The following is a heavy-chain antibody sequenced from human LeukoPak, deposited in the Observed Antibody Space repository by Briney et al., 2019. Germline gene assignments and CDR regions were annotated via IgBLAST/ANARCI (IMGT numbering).Heavy chain of an antibody. Sequence: ASVKVSCKASGYTFTSYDINWVRQATGQGLEWMGWMNPNSGNTGCAQKFQGRVTMTRNTSISTAYMELSSLRSEDTAVYYCARVIVGGWYVWLNRIARFDYWGQGTLVTVSS. CDR1: GYTFTSYD. CDR2: MNPNSGNT. V-gene: IGHV1-8*01. J-gene: IGHJ4*02. D-gene: IGHD6-19*01. CDR3: ARVIVGGWYVWLNRIARFDY.